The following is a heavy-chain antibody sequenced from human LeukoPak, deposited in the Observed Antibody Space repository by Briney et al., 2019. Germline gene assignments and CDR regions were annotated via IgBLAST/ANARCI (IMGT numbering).Heavy chain of an antibody. Sequence: GGSVRLSCTASGFSFSTYAMNWVRQAPGKGLEWVSTISGGGGSTFYADSVKVRFTISRDNSKNTLYLQMNSLRAEDTAVYYCAKGRGWLQFFDYWGQGTLVTVSS. V-gene: IGHV3-23*01. D-gene: IGHD5-24*01. J-gene: IGHJ4*02. CDR2: ISGGGGST. CDR3: AKGRGWLQFFDY. CDR1: GFSFSTYA.